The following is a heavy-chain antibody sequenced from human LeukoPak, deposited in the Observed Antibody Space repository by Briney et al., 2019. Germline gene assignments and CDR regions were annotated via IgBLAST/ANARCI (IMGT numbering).Heavy chain of an antibody. CDR3: ARGLYSSSWPDYYYYMDV. Sequence: SETLSLTCTVSGGSISNKYWSWIRQPPGKGLEWIGYIYYSGSTNYNPSLKSRVTMSVDTSKNQFSLKLSSVTAADTAVYYCARGLYSSSWPDYYYYMDVWGKGTTVTISS. CDR2: IYYSGST. V-gene: IGHV4-59*12. D-gene: IGHD6-13*01. J-gene: IGHJ6*03. CDR1: GGSISNKY.